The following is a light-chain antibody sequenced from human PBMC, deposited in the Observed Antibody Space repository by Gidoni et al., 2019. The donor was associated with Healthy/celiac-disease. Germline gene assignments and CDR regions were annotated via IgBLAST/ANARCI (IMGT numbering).Light chain of an antibody. CDR1: QSVSST. CDR3: QQYNNWPPLFT. J-gene: IGKJ3*01. V-gene: IGKV3-15*01. CDR2: GAS. Sequence: EIVMTQSPATLSVSPGERATLYCRASQSVSSTLAWYQQKPGQAPRLLIYGASTRATGSPARLRGSGSGTEFTLTISSLQSEDFAVYYCQQYNNWPPLFTFGPGTKVDIK.